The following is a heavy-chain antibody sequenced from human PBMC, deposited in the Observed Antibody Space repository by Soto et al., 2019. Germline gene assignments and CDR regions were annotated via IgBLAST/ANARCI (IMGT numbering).Heavy chain of an antibody. J-gene: IGHJ4*02. CDR2: INHSGST. CDR3: ARGKPARRGYSGYDPARPPFFDY. Sequence: PSETLSLTCAVYGGSFSGYYWSWIRQPPGKGLEWIGEINHSGSTNYNPSLKSRVTISVDTSKNQFSLKLSSVTAADTAVYYCARGKPARRGYSGYDPARPPFFDYWGQGTLVTVSS. V-gene: IGHV4-34*01. CDR1: GGSFSGYY. D-gene: IGHD5-12*01.